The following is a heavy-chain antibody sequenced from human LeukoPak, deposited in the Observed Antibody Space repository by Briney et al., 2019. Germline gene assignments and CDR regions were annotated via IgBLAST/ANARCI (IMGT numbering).Heavy chain of an antibody. J-gene: IGHJ5*02. CDR2: IYHSGST. CDR3: ARLSTSRPIGWFDP. CDR1: GYSIGSGYY. Sequence: PSETLSLTCAVSGYSIGSGYYWGWIRQPPGKGLEWIGSIYHSGSTYYNPSLKSRVTISVDTSKNQFSLKLSSVTAADPAVYYCARLSTSRPIGWFDPWGQGTLVTVSS. V-gene: IGHV4-38-2*01. D-gene: IGHD2-2*01.